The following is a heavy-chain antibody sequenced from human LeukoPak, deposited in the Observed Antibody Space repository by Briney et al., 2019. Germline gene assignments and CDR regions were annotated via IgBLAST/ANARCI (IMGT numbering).Heavy chain of an antibody. CDR1: GGSISSSNYY. CDR3: ARSVAYYYGSGSY. CDR2: ISYSGST. Sequence: SETLSLTCTVSGGSISSSNYYWGWIRQPPGKGLEWIGSISYSGSTYYNPSLKSRVTISVDTSKNQFSLKLTSVTAADTAVYYCARSVAYYYGSGSYWGQGTLVTVSS. V-gene: IGHV4-39*07. D-gene: IGHD3-10*01. J-gene: IGHJ4*02.